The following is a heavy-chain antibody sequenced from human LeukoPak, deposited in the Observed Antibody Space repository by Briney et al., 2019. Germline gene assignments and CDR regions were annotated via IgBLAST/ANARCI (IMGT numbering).Heavy chain of an antibody. J-gene: IGHJ4*02. CDR2: IYYSGST. V-gene: IGHV4-59*08. D-gene: IGHD5-18*01. Sequence: SETLSLTSTVSGGSISSYYWSWIRQPPGKGLEWIGYIYYSGSTNYNPSLKSRVTISVDTSKNQFSLKLSSVTAADTAVYYCARHGEYSYGPLYYFDYWGQGTLVTVSS. CDR3: ARHGEYSYGPLYYFDY. CDR1: GGSISSYY.